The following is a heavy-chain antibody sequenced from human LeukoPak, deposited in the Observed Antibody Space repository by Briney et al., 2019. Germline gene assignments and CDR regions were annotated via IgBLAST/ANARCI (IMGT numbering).Heavy chain of an antibody. Sequence: GGSRSLACPAAGSTSGSYSMNWVRPAPGKGLEWDASIISSSSDKYYADSVNARFTIPRDTAKNSLYLQMNRLRAEDTAVYYCARDGFDCSGGSCYSNLYAFDIWGQGTMVTVSS. CDR2: IISSSSDK. V-gene: IGHV3-21*01. CDR1: GSTSGSYS. D-gene: IGHD2-15*01. CDR3: ARDGFDCSGGSCYSNLYAFDI. J-gene: IGHJ3*02.